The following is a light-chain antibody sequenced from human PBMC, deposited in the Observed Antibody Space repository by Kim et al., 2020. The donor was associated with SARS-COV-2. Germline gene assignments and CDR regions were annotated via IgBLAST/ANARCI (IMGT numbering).Light chain of an antibody. Sequence: ASVGDRVTITCRASQSISSWLAWYQQKPGKASKLLIYKASSLESGVPSRFSGSGSGTEFTLTISSLQPDDFATYYCQQYNSYSQTFGQGTKVDIK. CDR1: QSISSW. J-gene: IGKJ1*01. CDR2: KAS. V-gene: IGKV1-5*03. CDR3: QQYNSYSQT.